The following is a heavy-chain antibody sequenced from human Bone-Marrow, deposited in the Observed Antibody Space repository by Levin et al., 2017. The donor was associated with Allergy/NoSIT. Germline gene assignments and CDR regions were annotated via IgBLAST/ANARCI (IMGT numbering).Heavy chain of an antibody. V-gene: IGHV3-23*01. CDR2: INDGGDKT. CDR3: ARGEVRFGAQDSGMDV. CDR1: GFIFSSHA. J-gene: IGHJ6*02. D-gene: IGHD3-10*01. Sequence: GGSLRLSCAASGFIFSSHAMTWVRQAPGKGLEWVSGINDGGDKTHYADSVRGRATLSRDNPNNIVYLEISNLRAEDTAIYFCARGEVRFGAQDSGMDVWGQGTTVTVSS.